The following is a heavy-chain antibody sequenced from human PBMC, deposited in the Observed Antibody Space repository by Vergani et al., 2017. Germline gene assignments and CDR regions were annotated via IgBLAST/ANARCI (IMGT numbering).Heavy chain of an antibody. V-gene: IGHV4-30-4*01. CDR3: AREDGTIDAFDI. Sequence: QVQLQESGPGLVKPSETLSLTCTVSGGSISSGDYYWSWIRQPPGKGLEWIGYIYYSGSTYYNPSLKSRVTRSVDTSKNQFSLKLSSVTAADTAVYYCAREDGTIDAFDIWGQGTMVTVSS. J-gene: IGHJ3*02. D-gene: IGHD5-24*01. CDR1: GGSISSGDYY. CDR2: IYYSGST.